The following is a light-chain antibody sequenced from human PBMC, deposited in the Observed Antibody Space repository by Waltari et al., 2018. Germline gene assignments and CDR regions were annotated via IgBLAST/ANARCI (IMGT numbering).Light chain of an antibody. CDR3: QQYVSLPAT. CDR1: QSVGRT. V-gene: IGKV3-20*01. CDR2: GAS. Sequence: IVLTQSPGTLSLSPGERATLYCRASQSVGRTLAWYQQKPGQAPRLLIYGASIRATGIPDRFSGGGSGTDFSLGINRLEPEDFAVYYCQQYVSLPATFGQGTKVEIK. J-gene: IGKJ1*01.